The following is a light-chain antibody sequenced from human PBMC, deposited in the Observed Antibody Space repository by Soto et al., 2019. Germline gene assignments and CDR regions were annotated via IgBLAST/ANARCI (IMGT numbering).Light chain of an antibody. CDR2: EDN. Sequence: QSVLTQPPSVSAAPGQTVTISCSGSSSNIGENSVSWYQQFPGTAPKLLIHEDNKRPSGIPDRFSGSKSGTSATLGITGLQTGDEADYYCGAWDSSLSSGQFGGGTKLTVL. V-gene: IGLV1-51*01. CDR3: GAWDSSLSSGQ. CDR1: SSNIGENS. J-gene: IGLJ2*01.